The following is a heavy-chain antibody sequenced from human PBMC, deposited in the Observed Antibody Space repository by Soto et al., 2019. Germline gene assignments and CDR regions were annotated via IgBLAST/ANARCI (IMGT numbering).Heavy chain of an antibody. CDR3: ARVMCGDCSSYYYYSMDV. CDR1: GFTFGTYT. V-gene: IGHV3-21*01. CDR2: IGTTSSYI. J-gene: IGHJ6*02. Sequence: GGSLRLSCAASGFTFGTYTMNWVRQVPGKGLEWVSSIGTTSSYIYYADSVRGRFTISRDNAGGSVYLQMSSLRAEDTAVYYCARVMCGDCSSYYYYSMDVWGQGTTFTVSS. D-gene: IGHD2-21*02.